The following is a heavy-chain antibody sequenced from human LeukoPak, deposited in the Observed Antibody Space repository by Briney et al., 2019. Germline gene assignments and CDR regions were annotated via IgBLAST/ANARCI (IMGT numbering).Heavy chain of an antibody. CDR1: GFTFSSYW. Sequence: GGSLRLSCAASGFTFSSYWMHWVRQAPGKGLVWVSRITNDGGSTSHADSVKGRFTISRDNARNTLYLQMNSLRADDTAVYYCARGGWPGAFDIWGPGTMVTVSS. CDR3: ARGGWPGAFDI. J-gene: IGHJ3*02. V-gene: IGHV3-74*01. D-gene: IGHD5-24*01. CDR2: ITNDGGST.